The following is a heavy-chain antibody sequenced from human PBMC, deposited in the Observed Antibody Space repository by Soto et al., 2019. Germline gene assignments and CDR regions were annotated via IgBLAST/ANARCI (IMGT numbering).Heavy chain of an antibody. V-gene: IGHV3-15*07. CDR3: TTDPYYDFWSGYYDNWFDP. CDR1: GFPFSKAL. D-gene: IGHD3-3*01. Sequence: VQLVGSGGGLVKPGGSLRPSCATSGFPFSKALMKLVCQAPGKGLEGVGRIKNKTDGGTTDYAAPVKGRFTISRDDSKNTLYLQMNSLKTEDTAVYYCTTDPYYDFWSGYYDNWFDPWGQGTLVTVSS. J-gene: IGHJ5*02. CDR2: IKNKTDGGTT.